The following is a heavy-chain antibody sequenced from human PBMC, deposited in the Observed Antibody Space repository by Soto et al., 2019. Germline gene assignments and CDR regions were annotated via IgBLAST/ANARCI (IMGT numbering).Heavy chain of an antibody. J-gene: IGHJ6*02. V-gene: IGHV4-59*08. D-gene: IGHD4-17*01. Sequence: FETLCLTWTVVSGPDGGHNWGWIRQPPGRGLEWIGYVYYTGDTAYNPSLRGRVTISADTSTNDISLTLNSVTAADTAVYYCVRQGIDYLHGLVDVWGQGTTVTVSS. CDR1: SGPDGGHN. CDR2: VYYTGDT. CDR3: VRQGIDYLHGLVDV.